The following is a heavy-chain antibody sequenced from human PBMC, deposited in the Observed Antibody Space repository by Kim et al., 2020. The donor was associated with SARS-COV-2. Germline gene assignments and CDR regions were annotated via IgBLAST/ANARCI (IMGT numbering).Heavy chain of an antibody. CDR1: GFTFSSYG. CDR3: AKASPVTSPKYYYYYMDV. Sequence: GGSLRLSCAASGFTFSSYGMHWVRQAPGKGLEWVAVISYDGSNKYYADSVKGRFTISRDNSKNTLYLQMNSLRAEDTAVYYCAKASPVTSPKYYYYYMDVWGKGTTVTVSS. D-gene: IGHD4-17*01. CDR2: ISYDGSNK. J-gene: IGHJ6*03. V-gene: IGHV3-30*18.